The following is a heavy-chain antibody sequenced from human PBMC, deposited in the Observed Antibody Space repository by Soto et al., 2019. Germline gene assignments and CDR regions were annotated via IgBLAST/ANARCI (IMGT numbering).Heavy chain of an antibody. Sequence: QVQLVQTGAEVKKPGASVKVSCKTSGYTFTGYGINWVRQAPGHGLEWMGGISGFNGNTKYGQNIQDRIIMTTDTWTSTAYMELRSLRADDTAVYFGGRDGSGGISDSWGQWTMLIVSS. V-gene: IGHV1-18*01. CDR2: ISGFNGNT. J-gene: IGHJ3*01. D-gene: IGHD2-15*01. CDR1: GYTFTGYG. CDR3: GRDGSGGISDS.